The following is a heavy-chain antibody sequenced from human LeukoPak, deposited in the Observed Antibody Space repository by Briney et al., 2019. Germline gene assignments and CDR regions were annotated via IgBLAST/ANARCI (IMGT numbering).Heavy chain of an antibody. CDR3: ARERGLWFGEFINY. Sequence: SETLSLTCTVSGGSISSGDYYWSWIRQPPGKGLEWIGYIYYSGSTYYNPSLKSRVTISVDTSKNQFSLKLSSVTAADTAVYYCARERGLWFGEFINYWGQGTLVTVSS. J-gene: IGHJ4*02. CDR1: GGSISSGDYY. V-gene: IGHV4-30-4*01. D-gene: IGHD3-10*01. CDR2: IYYSGST.